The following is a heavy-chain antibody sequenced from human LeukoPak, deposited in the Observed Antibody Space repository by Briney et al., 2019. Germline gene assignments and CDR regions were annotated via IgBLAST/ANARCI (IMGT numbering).Heavy chain of an antibody. CDR2: IRAHDGYT. J-gene: IGHJ4*02. CDR1: GYTFTSFG. V-gene: IGHV1-18*01. CDR3: VRDYDYNFDY. D-gene: IGHD4-11*01. Sequence: ASVKVSCKASGYTFTSFGISWVRQAPGQGFQWMGWIRAHDGYTNYAQNLRGRVTMTTDTSTTTAYMELRSLRSDDAGIYYCVRDYDYNFDYWGQGILVTVSS.